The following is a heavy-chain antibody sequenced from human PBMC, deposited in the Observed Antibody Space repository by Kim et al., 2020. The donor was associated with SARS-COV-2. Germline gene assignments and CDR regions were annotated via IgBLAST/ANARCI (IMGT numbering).Heavy chain of an antibody. J-gene: IGHJ5*02. V-gene: IGHV7-4-1*02. Sequence: AQGFTGRFVFSLDTSVSTAYLQISSLKAEDTAVYYCARDPIAVAGTWFDPWGQGTLVTVSS. CDR3: ARDPIAVAGTWFDP. D-gene: IGHD6-19*01.